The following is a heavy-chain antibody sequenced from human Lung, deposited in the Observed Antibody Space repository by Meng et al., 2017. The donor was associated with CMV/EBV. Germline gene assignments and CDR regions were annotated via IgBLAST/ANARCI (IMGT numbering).Heavy chain of an antibody. D-gene: IGHD2-2*01. CDR1: GFTFSSYW. J-gene: IGHJ6*02. Sequence: ESLKISXAASGFTFSSYWMSWVRQAPGKGLEWVANIKQDGSEKYYVDSVKGRFTISRDNAKNSLYLQMNSLRAEDTAVYYCARDPRGINIVVVHNGMDVWGQGTTVTVSS. CDR2: IKQDGSEK. V-gene: IGHV3-7*01. CDR3: ARDPRGINIVVVHNGMDV.